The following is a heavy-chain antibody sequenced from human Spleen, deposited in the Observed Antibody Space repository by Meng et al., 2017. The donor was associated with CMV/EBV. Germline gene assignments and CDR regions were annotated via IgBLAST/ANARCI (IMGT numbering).Heavy chain of an antibody. CDR1: GFTLSGNR. J-gene: IGHJ6*02. V-gene: IGHV3-21*01. D-gene: IGHD5-24*01. CDR3: ARYREWLQFGNHFYGMDV. CDR2: ITSSSSHL. Sequence: GGSLRLSCAASGFTLSGNRMNWVRQAPGKGLEWVSSITSSSSHLTYADSVQGRFTISRDNAKNSLYLEMNSLRVDDTAVYYCARYREWLQFGNHFYGMDVWGQGTTVTVSS.